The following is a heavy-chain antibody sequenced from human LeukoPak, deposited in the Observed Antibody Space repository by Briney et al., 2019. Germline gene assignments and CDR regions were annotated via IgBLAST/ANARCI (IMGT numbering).Heavy chain of an antibody. CDR2: IYTSGST. CDR3: ARDAYYYDSSGYYYGMDV. Sequence: SQTLSLTCAVSGGSISSGGYSWSWIRQPAGKGLEWIGRIYTSGSTNYNPSLKSRVTTSVDTSKNQFSLKLSSVTAADTAVYYCARDAYYYDSSGYYYGMDVWGQGTTVTVSS. V-gene: IGHV4-61*02. D-gene: IGHD3-22*01. J-gene: IGHJ6*02. CDR1: GGSISSGGYS.